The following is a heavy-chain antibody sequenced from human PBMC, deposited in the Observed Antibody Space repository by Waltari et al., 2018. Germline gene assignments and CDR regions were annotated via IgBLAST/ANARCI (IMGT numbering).Heavy chain of an antibody. CDR1: GYSISSGYY. D-gene: IGHD5-12*01. CDR2: IYHGGST. V-gene: IGHV4-38-2*02. Sequence: QVQLQESGPGLVKPSETLSLTCTVSGYSISSGYYWGWIRQPPGKGLEWMGSIYHGGSTYYNPSLKSRVTISVDTSKNQFSLKLSSVTAADTAVYYCARDKDGYSGYDFSIWFDPWGQGTLVTVSS. CDR3: ARDKDGYSGYDFSIWFDP. J-gene: IGHJ5*02.